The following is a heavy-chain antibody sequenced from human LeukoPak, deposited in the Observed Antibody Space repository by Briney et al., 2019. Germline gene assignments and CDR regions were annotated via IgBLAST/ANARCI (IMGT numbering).Heavy chain of an antibody. CDR3: ARGILYYDSSGYYYFDY. CDR2: INWNGGST. Sequence: SGGSLRLSCAASGFTFSSYGMSWVRQAPGKGLEWVSGINWNGGSTGYADSVKGRFTISRDNAKNSLYLQMNSLRAEDTALYYCARGILYYDSSGYYYFDYWGQGTLVTVSS. V-gene: IGHV3-20*04. CDR1: GFTFSSYG. J-gene: IGHJ4*02. D-gene: IGHD3-22*01.